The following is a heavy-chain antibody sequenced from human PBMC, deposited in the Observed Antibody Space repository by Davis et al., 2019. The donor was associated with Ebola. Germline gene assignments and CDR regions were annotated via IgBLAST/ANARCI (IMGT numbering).Heavy chain of an antibody. Sequence: ASVKVSCKASGYTFTSYGISRGRHAPGQGLEWRGSISAYNGNTNYAQKLQGRVTMTTDTSTSTAYMELRSLRSDDTAVYYCASSTGYGPYYFDYWGQGTLVTVSS. CDR2: ISAYNGNT. D-gene: IGHD5-18*01. CDR1: GYTFTSYG. V-gene: IGHV1-18*01. CDR3: ASSTGYGPYYFDY. J-gene: IGHJ4*02.